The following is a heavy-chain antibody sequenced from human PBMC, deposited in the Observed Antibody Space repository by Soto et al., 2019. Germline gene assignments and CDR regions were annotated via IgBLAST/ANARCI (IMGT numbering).Heavy chain of an antibody. Sequence: VQLVESGGGLVQPGGSLRLSCAASGFTVSSNYMSWVRQAPGKGLEWVSVIYSGGSTYYADSVKGRFTISRDNSKNTLYLQMNSLRAEDTAVYYCARLKVVATIIFDYWGQGTLVTVSS. CDR1: GFTVSSNY. V-gene: IGHV3-66*01. J-gene: IGHJ4*02. CDR3: ARLKVVATIIFDY. CDR2: IYSGGST. D-gene: IGHD5-12*01.